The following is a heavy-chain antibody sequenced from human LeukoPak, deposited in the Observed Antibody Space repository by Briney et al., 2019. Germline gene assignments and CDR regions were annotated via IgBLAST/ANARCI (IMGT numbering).Heavy chain of an antibody. CDR3: ASVELYCSGGSCTYYFDY. CDR2: IKQDGSEK. D-gene: IGHD2-15*01. CDR1: GGSISSSSYY. Sequence: PSETLSLTCTVSGGSISSSSYYWGWIRQPPGKGLEWVANIKQDGSEKYYVDSVKGRFTISRGNAKNSLYLQMNSLRAEDTAVYYCASVELYCSGGSCTYYFDYWGQGTLVTVSS. J-gene: IGHJ4*02. V-gene: IGHV3-7*01.